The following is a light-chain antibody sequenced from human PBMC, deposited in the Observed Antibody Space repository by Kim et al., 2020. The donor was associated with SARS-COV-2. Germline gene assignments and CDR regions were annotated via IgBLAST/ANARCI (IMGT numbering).Light chain of an antibody. CDR2: GTS. CDR3: QQYNRWPPYI. CDR1: QSVSTN. Sequence: EIVMTQSPATLSVSPGERATLSCRTSQSVSTNLAWYQQKPGQAPRLLIYGTSTRATGIPARFSGSGSGTEFTLIISSLQSEDFAIYYCQQYNRWPPYIFGQVTKLEI. V-gene: IGKV3-15*01. J-gene: IGKJ2*01.